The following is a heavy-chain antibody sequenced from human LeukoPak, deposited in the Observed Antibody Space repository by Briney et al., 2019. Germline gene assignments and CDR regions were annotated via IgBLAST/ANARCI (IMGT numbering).Heavy chain of an antibody. V-gene: IGHV3-7*03. CDR3: ARDLGKTGGDY. J-gene: IGHJ4*02. CDR1: GFTFSGFW. Sequence: PGGSLRLSCAVSGFTFSGFWMSWSRQAPGKGLEWVASINSDGSEGYYADVVKGRFTISRDNAKNSLYLQINSLRAEDTAVYYCARDLGKTGGDYWGQGTLVTVSS. D-gene: IGHD2-15*01. CDR2: INSDGSEG.